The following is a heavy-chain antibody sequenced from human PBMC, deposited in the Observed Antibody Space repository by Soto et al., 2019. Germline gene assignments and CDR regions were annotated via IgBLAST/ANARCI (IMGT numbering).Heavy chain of an antibody. CDR2: MNPNSGNT. CDR3: ARCSVLRYFDWLLSADDAFDI. V-gene: IGHV1-8*01. D-gene: IGHD3-9*01. Sequence: ASVKVSCKASGYTFTSYDINWVRQATGQGLEWMGWMNPNSGNTGYAQKFQGRVTMTRNTSISTAYMELSSLRSEDTAVYYCARCSVLRYFDWLLSADDAFDIWGQGTMVT. CDR1: GYTFTSYD. J-gene: IGHJ3*02.